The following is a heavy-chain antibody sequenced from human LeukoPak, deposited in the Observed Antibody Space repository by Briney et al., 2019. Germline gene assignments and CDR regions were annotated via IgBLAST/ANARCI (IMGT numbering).Heavy chain of an antibody. CDR3: ARGGSAWDNPFDY. D-gene: IGHD6-19*01. CDR2: INPTSGGT. V-gene: IGHV1-2*02. Sequence: AAGKVSCKASGYTFTGYYIHWVRQAPGQGLEWMGLINPTSGGTKYAQKFQGRVTMTRDTSISTAYMELSRLRADDTAVFYCARGGSAWDNPFDYWGQGTLVTVSS. CDR1: GYTFTGYY. J-gene: IGHJ4*02.